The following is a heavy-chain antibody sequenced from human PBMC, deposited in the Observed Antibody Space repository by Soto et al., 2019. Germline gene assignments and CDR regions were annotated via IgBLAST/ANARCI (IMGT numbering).Heavy chain of an antibody. CDR1: GFTFSSYA. J-gene: IGHJ3*02. CDR2: ISGSGGST. D-gene: IGHD2-21*01. V-gene: IGHV3-23*01. Sequence: GGSLRLSCAASGFTFSSYAMSWVRQAPGKGLEWVSAISGSGGSTYYADSVKGRFTISRDNSKNTLYLQMNSLRAEDTAVYYCAKKVVVSGGGEFLSDAFDIWGQGTMVTVSS. CDR3: AKKVVVSGGGEFLSDAFDI.